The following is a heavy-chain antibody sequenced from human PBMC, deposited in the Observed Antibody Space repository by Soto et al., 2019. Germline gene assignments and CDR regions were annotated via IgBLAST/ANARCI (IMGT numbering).Heavy chain of an antibody. Sequence: SETLSLTCTVSAASFSKYYWSWIRQPPGKGLEWNGYIYFNGNTNYNPSLKGRVTISIDTSKKQISLNLTSVTDADTAVYYCASVTFGGVVLAHWGQGTLVTVSS. CDR2: IYFNGNT. V-gene: IGHV4-59*01. J-gene: IGHJ4*02. CDR3: ASVTFGGVVLAH. D-gene: IGHD3-16*01. CDR1: AASFSKYY.